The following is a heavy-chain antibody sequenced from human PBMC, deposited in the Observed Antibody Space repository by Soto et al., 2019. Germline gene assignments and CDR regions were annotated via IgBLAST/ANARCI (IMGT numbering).Heavy chain of an antibody. J-gene: IGHJ5*02. D-gene: IGHD3-22*01. CDR2: IIPIFGTA. CDR3: ARDGAQYDSSGYYLKWLDP. Sequence: SVKVSCKASGGTFSSYAISCVRNAPGQGLEWMGGIIPIFGTANYAQKYQGRVTITADESTSTAYMELSSLRSEDTAVYYCARDGAQYDSSGYYLKWLDPWGQGTLVTVS. V-gene: IGHV1-69*13. CDR1: GGTFSSYA.